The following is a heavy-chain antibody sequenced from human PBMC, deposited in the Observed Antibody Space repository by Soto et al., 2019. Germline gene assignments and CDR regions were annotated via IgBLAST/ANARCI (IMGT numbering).Heavy chain of an antibody. V-gene: IGHV1-69*12. CDR2: IIPIFGTA. D-gene: IGHD4-17*01. CDR1: GGTFSSYA. J-gene: IGHJ4*02. Sequence: QVQLVQSGAEVKKPGSSVKVSCKASGGTFSSYAISWVRQAPGQGLEWMGGIIPIFGTANYAQKFQGRVTIAAVXSTSTAYMELSRLRSEDTAVYYCARGPFDYGGNLYWGQGALVPVSS. CDR3: ARGPFDYGGNLY.